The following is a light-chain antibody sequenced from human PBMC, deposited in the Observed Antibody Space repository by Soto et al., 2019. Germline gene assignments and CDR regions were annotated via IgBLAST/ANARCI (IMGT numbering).Light chain of an antibody. V-gene: IGKV3-15*01. CDR1: QGIGST. CDR2: DSN. J-gene: IGKJ4*01. CDR3: QHYKTWPLA. Sequence: EIVLTQSPATLSVSPGDSVTLSCRASQGIGSTLAWYRQQTGQAPGLLIYDSNIRATGVPDRFSGTRSGTELNLTISRLQSEDFAIYYCQHYKTWPLACGGGTKVDIK.